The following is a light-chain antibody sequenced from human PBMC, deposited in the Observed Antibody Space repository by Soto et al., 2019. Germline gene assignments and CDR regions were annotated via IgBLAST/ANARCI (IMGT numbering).Light chain of an antibody. CDR1: SSDVGGYGY. Sequence: QSALTQPASVAGSPGQSITIPCTGTSSDVGGYGYVSWCQQHPGKAPKLMIYEVINRPSGVSDRFSGSKSGNTASLTISGLQAEDEADYYCCSYAGSSTWVFGGGTKLTVL. CDR3: CSYAGSSTWV. J-gene: IGLJ3*02. V-gene: IGLV2-14*01. CDR2: EVI.